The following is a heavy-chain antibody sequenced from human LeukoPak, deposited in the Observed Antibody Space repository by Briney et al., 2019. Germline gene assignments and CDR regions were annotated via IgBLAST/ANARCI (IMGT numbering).Heavy chain of an antibody. CDR2: ISWNSGSI. Sequence: GGSLRLSCAASGFTFSSYAMDWVRQAPGKGLEWVSGISWNSGSIGYADSVKGRFTISRDNAKNSLYLQMNSLRAEDTALYYCAKGSGDSSGYESSVDYWGQGTLVTVSS. V-gene: IGHV3-9*01. D-gene: IGHD3-22*01. J-gene: IGHJ4*02. CDR1: GFTFSSYA. CDR3: AKGSGDSSGYESSVDY.